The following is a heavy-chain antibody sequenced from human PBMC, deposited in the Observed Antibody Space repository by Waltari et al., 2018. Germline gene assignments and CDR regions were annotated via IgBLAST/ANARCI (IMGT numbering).Heavy chain of an antibody. CDR2: ISYTGTT. Sequence: QVQLQESGPGLVKPSQTLSLTCTVSGGSISSGDYYWSWIRQPPGKVMEWIGYISYTGTTHYSPSLRSRVIMSIDTSKTQFSLKLGSVTAADTALYFCARGITVAALDTWGQGTLVTVSS. V-gene: IGHV4-30-4*08. D-gene: IGHD2-15*01. J-gene: IGHJ5*02. CDR3: ARGITVAALDT. CDR1: GGSISSGDYY.